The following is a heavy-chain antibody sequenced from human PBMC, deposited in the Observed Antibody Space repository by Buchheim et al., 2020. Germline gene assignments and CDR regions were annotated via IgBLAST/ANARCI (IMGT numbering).Heavy chain of an antibody. J-gene: IGHJ4*02. CDR2: ISGSGGST. CDR3: ARIGYSSSSFDY. D-gene: IGHD6-13*01. Sequence: EVQLLESGGGLVQPGGSLRLSCAASGFTFSSYAMSWVRQAPGQGLEWVSAISGSGGSTYYADSVKGRFTISRDNTKNSLFVQMESLRDEDTAVYYCARIGYSSSSFDYWGQGTL. V-gene: IGHV3-23*01. CDR1: GFTFSSYA.